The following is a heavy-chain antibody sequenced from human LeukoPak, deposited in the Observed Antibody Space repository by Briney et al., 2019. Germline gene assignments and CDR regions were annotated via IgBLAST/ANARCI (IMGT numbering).Heavy chain of an antibody. Sequence: ASVKVSCKASGYTFTSYDINWVRQATGQGLEWMGWMNPNSGNTGYAQKFQGRVTMTRNTSISTAYMELSSLRSEDTAVYYCARGRGKRYYYDSSVLTRWGQGTLVIVSS. J-gene: IGHJ4*02. V-gene: IGHV1-8*01. CDR1: GYTFTSYD. CDR3: ARGRGKRYYYDSSVLTR. CDR2: MNPNSGNT. D-gene: IGHD3-22*01.